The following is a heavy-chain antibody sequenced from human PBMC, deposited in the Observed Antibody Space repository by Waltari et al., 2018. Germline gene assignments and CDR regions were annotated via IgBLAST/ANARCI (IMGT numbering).Heavy chain of an antibody. CDR1: SGCW. J-gene: IGHJ4*02. D-gene: IGHD3-10*01. CDR3: AKSRGFEY. CDR2: INYDGRQK. Sequence: SGCWMGLVSQTPGKGLEWVANINYDGRQKYYGDSVKGRVAIARDNAKNSVYLQMNSLRVEDTAIYYCAKSRGFEYWGQGALSTVSS. V-gene: IGHV3-7*01.